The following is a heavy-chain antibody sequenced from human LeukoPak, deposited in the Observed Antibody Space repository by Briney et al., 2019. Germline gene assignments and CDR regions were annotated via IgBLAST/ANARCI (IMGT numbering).Heavy chain of an antibody. V-gene: IGHV1-18*01. Sequence: ASVKVSCKASGYTFTSYGISWVRQAPGQGLEWMGWISAYNGNTNYAQKFQGRVTITTDESTSTAYMELSSLRSEDTAVYYCARDPFYSSSSGDYWGQGTLVTVSS. CDR3: ARDPFYSSSSGDY. CDR2: ISAYNGNT. J-gene: IGHJ4*02. D-gene: IGHD6-6*01. CDR1: GYTFTSYG.